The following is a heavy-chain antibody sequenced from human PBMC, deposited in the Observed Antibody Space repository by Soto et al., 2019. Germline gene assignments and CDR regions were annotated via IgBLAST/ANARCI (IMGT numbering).Heavy chain of an antibody. J-gene: IGHJ4*02. D-gene: IGHD4-17*01. Sequence: QVQLVQSGAEVKKPGASVKVSCKASGYTFTSYYMHWVRQAPGQGLEWVAVISYDGSNKYYADSVKGRFTISRDNSKNTLYLQMNSLRAEDTAVYYCAKSDGDYRGWFHYWGQGTLVTVSS. CDR3: AKSDGDYRGWFHY. CDR1: GYTFTSYY. CDR2: ISYDGSNK. V-gene: IGHV3-30*18.